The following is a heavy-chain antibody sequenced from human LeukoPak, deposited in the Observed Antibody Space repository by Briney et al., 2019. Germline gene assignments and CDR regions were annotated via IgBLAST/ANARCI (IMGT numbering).Heavy chain of an antibody. CDR2: IYTSGST. Sequence: SQTLSLTCTVSGGSISSGSYYWSWIRQPAGKGLEWIGRIYTSGSTNYNPSLKSRVTISVDTSKNQFSLKLSSVTAADTAVYYCARTRRPMVRGVIIPENWFDPWGQGTLVTVSS. J-gene: IGHJ5*02. CDR3: ARTRRPMVRGVIIPENWFDP. D-gene: IGHD3-10*01. V-gene: IGHV4-61*02. CDR1: GGSISSGSYY.